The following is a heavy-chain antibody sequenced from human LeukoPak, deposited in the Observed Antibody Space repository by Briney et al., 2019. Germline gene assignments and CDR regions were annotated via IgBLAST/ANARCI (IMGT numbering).Heavy chain of an antibody. D-gene: IGHD6-13*01. CDR2: FCYSGSA. V-gene: IGHV4-59*08. CDR1: GASITSYD. CDR3: ARPVSSSGLDAFDI. J-gene: IGHJ3*02. Sequence: SETLSLTCTVSGASITSYDWSWIRQPPGKGLEWIGYFCYSGSANYNPSLKSLVTISVDPSKIQFSLSLTSVTAAHTCVYFCARPVSSSGLDAFDIWGQGTMVTVSS.